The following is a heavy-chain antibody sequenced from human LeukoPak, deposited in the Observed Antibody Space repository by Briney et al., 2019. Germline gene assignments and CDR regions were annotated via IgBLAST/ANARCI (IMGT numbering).Heavy chain of an antibody. V-gene: IGHV3-21*01. Sequence: GGSLRLSCAASGFTFSSYSMNWVRQAPGKGLEWVSSISSSSSYIYYADSVKGRFTISRDNAKNSLFLQMNSLRAEDTAMYFCTRVGVGGYWGQGTLVTVSS. CDR3: TRVGVGGY. CDR1: GFTFSSYS. CDR2: ISSSSSYI. D-gene: IGHD3-16*01. J-gene: IGHJ4*02.